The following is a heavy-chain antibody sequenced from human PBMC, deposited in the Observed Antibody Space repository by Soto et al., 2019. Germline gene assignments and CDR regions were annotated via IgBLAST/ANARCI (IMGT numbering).Heavy chain of an antibody. CDR3: ATSTSDDFWSGSF. D-gene: IGHD3-3*01. V-gene: IGHV1-2*02. CDR1: GYTFADFY. CDR2: MNPNTGGA. Sequence: ASVKFSCKTSGYTFADFYIHWVRQAPGQGFEWMGWMNPNTGGAVYAQKFLGRVAMTRDTSISTAYMELSRLSSNDTAVYFCATSTSDDFWSGSFWGQGTLVTV. J-gene: IGHJ4*02.